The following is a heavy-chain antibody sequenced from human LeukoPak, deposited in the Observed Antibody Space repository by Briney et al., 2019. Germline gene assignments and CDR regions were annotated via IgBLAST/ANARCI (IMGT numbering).Heavy chain of an antibody. V-gene: IGHV4-34*01. CDR2: INHSGST. CDR1: GGSFSGYY. Sequence: SETLSLTCAVYGGSFSGYYWSWIRQPPGKGLEWIGEINHSGSTNYNPSLKSRVTISVDTSKNQFSLKLSSVTAADTAVYYCARLTGEDDASDYWGQGTLVTVSS. D-gene: IGHD7-27*01. J-gene: IGHJ4*02. CDR3: ARLTGEDDASDY.